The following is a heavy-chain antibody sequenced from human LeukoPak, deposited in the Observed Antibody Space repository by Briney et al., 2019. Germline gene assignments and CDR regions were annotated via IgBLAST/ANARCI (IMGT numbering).Heavy chain of an antibody. J-gene: IGHJ6*03. CDR1: GGSINSSSYY. Sequence: SETLSLTCTVSGGSINSSSYYWGWIRQPPGKGLEWIGSIYYSGSTYYNASLKSRVTISVDTSKNQFSLKLSSVTAADTAVYYCARGRGWPNYYYYYYMDVWGKGTTVTVSS. CDR3: ARGRGWPNYYYYYYMDV. D-gene: IGHD2-15*01. V-gene: IGHV4-39*07. CDR2: IYYSGST.